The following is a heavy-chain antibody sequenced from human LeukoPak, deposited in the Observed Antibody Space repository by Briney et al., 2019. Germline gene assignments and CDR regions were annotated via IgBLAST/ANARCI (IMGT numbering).Heavy chain of an antibody. Sequence: PGGSLRLPCAASGFTFSSYPMHWVRQAPGKGLEWVAVIGYDGVNKFYTDSVKGRFTISRDDSKSTLYLQMDSLRAEDTAVYYCARDFIRGAPDYLDLWGQGTLVTVS. J-gene: IGHJ4*02. V-gene: IGHV3-30*04. D-gene: IGHD3-10*01. CDR3: ARDFIRGAPDYLDL. CDR1: GFTFSSYP. CDR2: IGYDGVNK.